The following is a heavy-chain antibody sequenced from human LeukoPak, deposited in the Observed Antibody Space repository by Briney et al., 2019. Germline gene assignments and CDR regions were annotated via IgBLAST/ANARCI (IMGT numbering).Heavy chain of an antibody. J-gene: IGHJ4*02. CDR1: GGTFSSYA. D-gene: IGHD4-17*01. Sequence: GASVKVSCKASGGTFSSYAISWVRQAPGQGLEWMGRIIPILGIANYAQKFQGRVTTTADKSTSTAYMELSSLRSEDTAVYYCALYGVNFDYWGQGTLVTVSS. CDR2: IIPILGIA. V-gene: IGHV1-69*04. CDR3: ALYGVNFDY.